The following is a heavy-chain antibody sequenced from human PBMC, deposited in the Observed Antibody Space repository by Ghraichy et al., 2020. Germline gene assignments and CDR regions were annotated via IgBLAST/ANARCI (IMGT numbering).Heavy chain of an antibody. V-gene: IGHV3-23*01. CDR1: GFTFSSYA. CDR2: ISGSGGST. D-gene: IGHD3-22*01. Sequence: LRLSCAASGFTFSSYAMSWVRQAPGKGLEWVSAISGSGGSTYYADSVKGRFTISRDNSKNTLYLQMNSLRAEDTAVYYCATRGHSSGYYYPYWGQGTLVTVSS. J-gene: IGHJ4*02. CDR3: ATRGHSSGYYYPY.